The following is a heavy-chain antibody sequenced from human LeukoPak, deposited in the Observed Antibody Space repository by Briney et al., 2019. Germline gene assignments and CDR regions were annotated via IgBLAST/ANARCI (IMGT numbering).Heavy chain of an antibody. Sequence: GASVKVSCKASGYTFTSYDINWVRQATGQGLEWMGWMNPNSGNTGYAQKFQGRVTITRNTSISTAYMELSSLRSEDTAVYYCARGSNRHIAAAGGLDWFDPWGQGTLVTVSS. CDR1: GYTFTSYD. J-gene: IGHJ5*02. CDR3: ARGSNRHIAAAGGLDWFDP. D-gene: IGHD6-13*01. V-gene: IGHV1-8*03. CDR2: MNPNSGNT.